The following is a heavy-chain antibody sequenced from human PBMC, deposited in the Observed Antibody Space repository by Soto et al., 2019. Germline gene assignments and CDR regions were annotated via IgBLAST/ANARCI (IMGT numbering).Heavy chain of an antibody. Sequence: SETLSLTCTVSGGSISSGDYYWSWIRQPPGKGLEWIGYIYYSGSTYYNPSLKSRVTISVDTSKNQFSLKLSSVTAADTAVYYCARDRGLRYFDWLSGPTYYFDYWGQGTLVTVSS. CDR1: GGSISSGDYY. D-gene: IGHD3-9*01. CDR2: IYYSGST. J-gene: IGHJ4*02. CDR3: ARDRGLRYFDWLSGPTYYFDY. V-gene: IGHV4-30-4*01.